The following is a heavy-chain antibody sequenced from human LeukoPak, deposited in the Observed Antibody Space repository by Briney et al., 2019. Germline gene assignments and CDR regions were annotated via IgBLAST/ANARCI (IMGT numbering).Heavy chain of an antibody. CDR1: GGSISSYY. CDR2: IYTSGST. J-gene: IGHJ4*02. D-gene: IGHD6-13*01. CDR3: ARDLYSSSWYGTFDY. Sequence: SETLSLTCTVSGGSISSYYWSWIRQPAGKRLEWIGHIYTSGSTNYNPSLKSRVTMSVDTSTNQFSLKLSSVTAADTAIYYCARDLYSSSWYGTFDYWGQGTLVTVSS. V-gene: IGHV4-4*07.